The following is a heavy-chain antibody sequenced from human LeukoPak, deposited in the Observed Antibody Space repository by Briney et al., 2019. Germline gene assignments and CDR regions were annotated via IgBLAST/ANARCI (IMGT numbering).Heavy chain of an antibody. Sequence: GGSLRLSCAASGFIFTKAWMSWVRQAPGKGLEWVGRIKSKSDGGTIDYASPVKGGFTISRDDSKNTLYLQMSSHKTEDTAVYYCNTDEGLASWPMFSYWGQGTQVTVSS. CDR2: IKSKSDGGTI. J-gene: IGHJ4*02. V-gene: IGHV3-15*01. CDR3: NTDEGLASWPMFSY. D-gene: IGHD3-10*01. CDR1: GFIFTKAW.